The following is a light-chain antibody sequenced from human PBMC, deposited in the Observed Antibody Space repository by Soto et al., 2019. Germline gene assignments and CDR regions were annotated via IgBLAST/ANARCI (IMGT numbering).Light chain of an antibody. Sequence: DIQMTQSPSTLSASVGDRVTITCRASQSISSWLAWYQQKPGKAPKLLIYKASSLESGVPSRFSGSGSGTELTLTISRLQPDDFATYYRQQYNSYAWTFGQGTKVDIK. J-gene: IGKJ1*01. CDR1: QSISSW. CDR3: QQYNSYAWT. V-gene: IGKV1-5*03. CDR2: KAS.